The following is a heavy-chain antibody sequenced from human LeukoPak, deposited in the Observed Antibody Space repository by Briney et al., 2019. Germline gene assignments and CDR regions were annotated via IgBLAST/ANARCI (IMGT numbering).Heavy chain of an antibody. CDR1: GFTFSSYA. V-gene: IGHV3-23*01. Sequence: GGSLRLSCAASGFTFSSYAMSWVRQAPGKGLEWVSAISGSGGSTYYADSVKGRFTISRDNSKNTLFFQMNSLRAEDTAVYYCATYGGSAYYDVYCFDSWGQGALVTVSS. D-gene: IGHD3-22*01. CDR2: ISGSGGST. J-gene: IGHJ4*02. CDR3: ATYGGSAYYDVYCFDS.